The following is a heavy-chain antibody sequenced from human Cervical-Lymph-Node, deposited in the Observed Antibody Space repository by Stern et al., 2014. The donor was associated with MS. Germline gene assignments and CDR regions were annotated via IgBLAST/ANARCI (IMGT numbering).Heavy chain of an antibody. CDR2: IFPIFDTP. Sequence: VQLVESGAEVKKPGSSVKVSCKASGGTFSTFSINWVRQVPGQSLEWMGGIFPIFDTPNFAQKFQGSVTITADSSTSTVYMALNSLRFDDTAVYYCVLPSTVTTAAFDVWGRGTMVTVSS. CDR1: GGTFSTFS. V-gene: IGHV1-69*06. D-gene: IGHD4-11*01. CDR3: VLPSTVTTAAFDV. J-gene: IGHJ3*01.